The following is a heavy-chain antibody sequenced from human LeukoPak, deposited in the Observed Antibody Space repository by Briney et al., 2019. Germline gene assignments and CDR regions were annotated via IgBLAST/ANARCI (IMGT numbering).Heavy chain of an antibody. D-gene: IGHD3-10*01. CDR3: ASGPYGSGCYYDY. Sequence: PGGSLRLSCAASGFTFSSYAMHWVRQAPGKGLEWVAVISYDGSNKYYADSVKGRFTISRDNSKNTLYLQMNSLRAEDTAVYYCASGPYGSGCYYDYWGQGTLVTVSS. CDR1: GFTFSSYA. V-gene: IGHV3-30-3*01. J-gene: IGHJ4*02. CDR2: ISYDGSNK.